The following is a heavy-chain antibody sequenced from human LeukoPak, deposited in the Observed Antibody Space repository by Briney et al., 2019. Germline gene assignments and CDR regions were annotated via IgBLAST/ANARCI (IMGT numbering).Heavy chain of an antibody. Sequence: PGGSLRLSCAASGFTFSSYAMHWVRLAPGKGLEYVSAISSNGGSTYYANSVKGRFTISRDNSKNTLYLQMGSLRAEDMAVYYCARSPGEVVNPEYAFDVWGQGTMVTVSS. J-gene: IGHJ3*01. CDR2: ISSNGGST. CDR3: ARSPGEVVNPEYAFDV. V-gene: IGHV3-64*01. CDR1: GFTFSSYA. D-gene: IGHD3-10*01.